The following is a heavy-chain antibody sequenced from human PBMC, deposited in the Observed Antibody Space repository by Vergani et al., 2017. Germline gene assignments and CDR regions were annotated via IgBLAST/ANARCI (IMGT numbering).Heavy chain of an antibody. V-gene: IGHV3-9*01. D-gene: IGHD5/OR15-5a*01. CDR1: GITFWKFG. Sequence: EVDLVESGGGLAQPGGSLRLSCEASGITFWKFGMHWVRQGPGKGLEWVSGISWNSGAVDYADSVRGRFTISRDNAKNSLFLEMNSLRFEDTAVYFCTKGGVYDHDSAGHGYVPYTGFDLWGQGTLVTVSS. CDR2: ISWNSGAV. CDR3: TKGGVYDHDSAGHGYVPYTGFDL. J-gene: IGHJ3*01.